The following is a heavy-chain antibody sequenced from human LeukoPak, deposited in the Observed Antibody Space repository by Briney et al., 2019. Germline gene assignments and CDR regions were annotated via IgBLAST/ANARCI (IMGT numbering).Heavy chain of an antibody. Sequence: GGSLRLSCEASGFTFSSYWMAWVRQSPGKGLEWVANINPDGSDTYYVDSVKGRFTITRDNAKKSVFLQMNSLRAEETAVYRCVTWGGEADMADWGQGTLVIVSS. CDR2: INPDGSDT. D-gene: IGHD3-10*01. J-gene: IGHJ4*02. CDR3: VTWGGEADMAD. V-gene: IGHV3-7*01. CDR1: GFTFSSYW.